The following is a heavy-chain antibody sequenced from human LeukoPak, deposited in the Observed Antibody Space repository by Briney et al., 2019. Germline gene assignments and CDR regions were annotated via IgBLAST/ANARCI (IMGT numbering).Heavy chain of an antibody. D-gene: IGHD1-7*01. CDR3: AGRITGTTPLDY. Sequence: PSETLSLTCTVSGGSISGYYWSWIRQPAGKGLEWIGRIYTSGSTNYNPSLKSRVTISVDTSKNQFSLKLSSVTAADTAVYYCAGRITGTTPLDYWGQGTLVTVSS. CDR2: IYTSGST. J-gene: IGHJ4*02. V-gene: IGHV4-4*07. CDR1: GGSISGYY.